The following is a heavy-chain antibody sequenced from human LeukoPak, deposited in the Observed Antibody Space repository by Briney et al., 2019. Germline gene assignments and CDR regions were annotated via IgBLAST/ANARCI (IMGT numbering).Heavy chain of an antibody. CDR3: ARVNYYYDSSGFDY. J-gene: IGHJ4*02. CDR1: GFTFSSYG. CDR2: IWYDGSNK. Sequence: GRSLRLSCAASGFTFSSYGMHWVRQAPGKGLEGVAVIWYDGSNKYYADSVKGRFTISRDNSKNTLYLQMNSLRAEDTAVYYCARVNYYYDSSGFDYWGQGTLVTVSS. V-gene: IGHV3-33*01. D-gene: IGHD3-22*01.